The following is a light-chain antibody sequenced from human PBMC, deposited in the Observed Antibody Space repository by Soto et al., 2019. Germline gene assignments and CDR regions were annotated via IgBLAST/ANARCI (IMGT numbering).Light chain of an antibody. CDR2: KAS. Sequence: DIQMTQSPSTLSASVGDRVTITCRASQSISTWLAWYQQKPGKPPKLLIYKASILESGVPSRFSGSGSGTEFTLTISSLQADDLATYYCQQYNGYGRFGQGTKVDI. CDR3: QQYNGYGR. CDR1: QSISTW. J-gene: IGKJ1*01. V-gene: IGKV1-5*03.